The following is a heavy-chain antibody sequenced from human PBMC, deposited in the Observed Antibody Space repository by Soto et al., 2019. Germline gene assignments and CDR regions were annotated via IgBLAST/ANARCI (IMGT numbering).Heavy chain of an antibody. V-gene: IGHV4-31*03. Sequence: SETLSLTCTVSGGSISSGGYYWSWSRQHPGKGLEWIGYIYYSGSTYYNPSLKSRVTISVDTSKNQFSLKLSSVTAADTAVYYCARGVAPMVYAIRGAWFDPWGQGTLVTVSS. J-gene: IGHJ5*02. CDR1: GGSISSGGYY. CDR3: ARGVAPMVYAIRGAWFDP. D-gene: IGHD2-8*01. CDR2: IYYSGST.